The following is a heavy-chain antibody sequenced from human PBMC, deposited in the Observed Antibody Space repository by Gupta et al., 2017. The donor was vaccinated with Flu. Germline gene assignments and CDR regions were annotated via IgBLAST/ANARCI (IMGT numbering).Heavy chain of an antibody. Sequence: KGLEWVSYISSSGSTIYYADSVKGRFTISRDNAKNSLYLQMNSLRAEDTAVYYCARSTYYDFWSGSLGYFDLWGRGTLVTVSS. D-gene: IGHD3-3*01. CDR3: ARSTYYDFWSGSLGYFDL. CDR2: ISSSGSTI. J-gene: IGHJ2*01. V-gene: IGHV3-48*03.